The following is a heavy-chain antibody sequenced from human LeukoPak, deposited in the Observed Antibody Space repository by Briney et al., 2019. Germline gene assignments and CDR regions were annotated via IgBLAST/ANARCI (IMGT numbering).Heavy chain of an antibody. CDR1: GFTFSTYS. CDR2: IRISSSTE. J-gene: IGHJ4*02. D-gene: IGHD3-22*01. CDR3: AKSSYYDSSGYYREYYFDY. V-gene: IGHV3-48*01. Sequence: GGSLRLSCVASGFTFSTYSMNWVRQAPGKGLEWISHIRISSSTEYYADSVKGRFTISRDNAKNALYLQMNSLRAEDTAVYYCAKSSYYDSSGYYREYYFDYWGQGTLVTVSS.